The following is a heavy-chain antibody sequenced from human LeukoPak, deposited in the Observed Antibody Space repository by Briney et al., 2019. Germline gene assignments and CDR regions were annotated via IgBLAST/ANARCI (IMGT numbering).Heavy chain of an antibody. CDR3: AANIVVVPAALYYFDY. V-gene: IGHV1-2*02. CDR2: INPNSGGT. J-gene: IGHJ4*02. Sequence: ASVKVSCKASGYTFTGYYMHWLRQAPGQGLEWMGWINPNSGGTNYAQKFQGRVTMTRDTSISTAYMELSRLRSDDTAVYYCAANIVVVPAALYYFDYWGQGTLVTVSS. CDR1: GYTFTGYY. D-gene: IGHD2-2*01.